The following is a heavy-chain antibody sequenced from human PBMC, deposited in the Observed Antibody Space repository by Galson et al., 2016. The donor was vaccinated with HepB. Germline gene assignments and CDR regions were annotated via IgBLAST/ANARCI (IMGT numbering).Heavy chain of an antibody. J-gene: IGHJ6*02. V-gene: IGHV2-70*01. D-gene: IGHD6-6*01. CDR3: ARMREVIIAAPSDFYYGMDV. Sequence: PALVKPTQTLTLTCTFSGFSVSTSGLCVSWIRQPPGKALEWLALIDWDDNQFYNIPLKTRLTVSRDTSKNQVVLTMTNMDPVDTATYYCARMREVIIAAPSDFYYGMDVWGPGTTVIVSS. CDR1: GFSVSTSGLC. CDR2: IDWDDNQ.